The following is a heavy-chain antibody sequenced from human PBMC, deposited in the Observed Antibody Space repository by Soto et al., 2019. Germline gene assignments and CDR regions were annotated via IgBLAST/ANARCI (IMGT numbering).Heavy chain of an antibody. J-gene: IGHJ4*02. CDR3: AREPATAKPEGVDF. CDR2: INPNSGGT. D-gene: IGHD1-1*01. V-gene: IGHV1-2*02. CDR1: GYTFSAYY. Sequence: QVQLVHSVAEVWKPGASVKVSCKASGYTFSAYYIHWVRQAPGDGREWMGWINPNSGGTKYAPKFQGGVTMTRDTSITTAYMELSRLRSGDTAVYYCAREPATAKPEGVDFWGQGTLVTVSS.